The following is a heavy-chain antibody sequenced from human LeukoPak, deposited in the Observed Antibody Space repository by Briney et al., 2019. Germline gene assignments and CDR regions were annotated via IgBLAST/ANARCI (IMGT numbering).Heavy chain of an antibody. V-gene: IGHV3-30-3*01. CDR1: GFTFSSYA. D-gene: IGHD3-10*01. J-gene: IGHJ4*02. Sequence: PGRSLRLSCAASGFTFSSYAMHWVRQAPGKGLEWVAVISYDGSNKYYADSVKGRFTISRDNSKNTLYLQMNSLRAEDTAVYYCARDLESRLLWFGELLFDYWGQGTLVTVSS. CDR2: ISYDGSNK. CDR3: ARDLESRLLWFGELLFDY.